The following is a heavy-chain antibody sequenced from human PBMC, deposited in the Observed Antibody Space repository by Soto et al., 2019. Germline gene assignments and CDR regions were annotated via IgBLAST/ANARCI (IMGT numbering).Heavy chain of an antibody. CDR1: GFTFDDYA. Sequence: EVQLLESGGGLVQPGGSLRLSCAASGFTFDDYAMHWVRQAPGRGLEWVSGIRWNGGSIGYADSVKGRFTISRDNAKNSLYLQMNSLRAEDTALYYCAKDRSPRPLLHYYYAMDVWGQGTTVTVSS. V-gene: IGHV3-9*01. J-gene: IGHJ6*02. CDR2: IRWNGGSI. D-gene: IGHD6-6*01. CDR3: AKDRSPRPLLHYYYAMDV.